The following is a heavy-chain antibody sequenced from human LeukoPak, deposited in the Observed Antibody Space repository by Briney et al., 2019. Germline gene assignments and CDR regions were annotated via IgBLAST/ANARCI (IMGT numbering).Heavy chain of an antibody. CDR2: IKEDGSQT. J-gene: IGHJ4*02. CDR1: GFTFSRSW. V-gene: IGHV3-7*01. CDR3: SKSLDY. Sequence: TGGSLRLSCVASGFTFSRSWMDWVRQAPGKGLEWVANIKEDGSQTYYVDSAKGRFTISRDNAKNSLYLQVDSLRVEDTAIYYCSKSLDYWGRGTLVTVSS.